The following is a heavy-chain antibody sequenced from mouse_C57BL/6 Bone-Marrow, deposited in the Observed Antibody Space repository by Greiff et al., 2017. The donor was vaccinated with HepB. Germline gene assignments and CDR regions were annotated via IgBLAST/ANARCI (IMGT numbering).Heavy chain of an antibody. CDR1: GYTFTDYY. CDR2: INPNNGGT. CDR3: ARGSSGYWFAY. D-gene: IGHD3-2*02. J-gene: IGHJ3*01. V-gene: IGHV1-26*01. Sequence: EVQLQQSGPELVKPGASVKISCKASGYTFTDYYMNWVKQSHGKSLEWIGDINPNNGGTSYNQKFKGKATLTVDKSSSTAYMELRSLTSEDSAVYYCARGSSGYWFAYWGQGTLVTVSA.